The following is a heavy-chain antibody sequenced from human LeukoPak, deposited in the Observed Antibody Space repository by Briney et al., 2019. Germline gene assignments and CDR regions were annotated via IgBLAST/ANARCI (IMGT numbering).Heavy chain of an antibody. CDR1: ESTVTEFS. CDR2: FDPDSAER. D-gene: IGHD3-3*01. J-gene: IGHJ1*01. CDR3: ATGQTTPVLVDTLHF. V-gene: IGHV1-24*01. Sequence: ASVNVSCKVSESTVTEFSIHWVRQAPGKGLEWMGGFDPDSAERVFARKFQGRVTMTEDTSTNTAYMELTSLGSEDTAVYYCATGQTTPVLVDTLHFWGQGTRVTVSS.